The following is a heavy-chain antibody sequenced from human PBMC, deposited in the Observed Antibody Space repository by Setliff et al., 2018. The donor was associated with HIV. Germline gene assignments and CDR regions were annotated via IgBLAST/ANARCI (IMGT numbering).Heavy chain of an antibody. CDR1: AYSISGGYY. CDR2: IYHSRST. J-gene: IGHJ4*02. CDR3: AADSSGYTFDH. Sequence: SETLSLTCAVSAYSISGGYYWGWIRQPPGKGLEWIGSIYHSRSTYYNPSLKSRVTLSVDTSKNQFSLKLRSVTAADTAVYYCAADSSGYTFDHWGQGTLVTVSS. D-gene: IGHD3-22*01. V-gene: IGHV4-38-2*01.